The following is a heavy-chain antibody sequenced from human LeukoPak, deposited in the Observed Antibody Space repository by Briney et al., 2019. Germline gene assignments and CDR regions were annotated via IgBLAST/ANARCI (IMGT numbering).Heavy chain of an antibody. J-gene: IGHJ6*02. CDR3: ARDTVPPYYYDSSGYWYYYGMDV. CDR2: ISSSSSTI. V-gene: IGHV3-48*01. Sequence: GGSLRLSCAASGFTFSSYSMNWVRQAPGKGLEWVSYISSSSSTIYYADSVKGRFTISRDNSKNTLYLQMNSLRAEDTAVYYCARDTVPPYYYDSSGYWYYYGMDVWGQGTTVTVSS. D-gene: IGHD3-22*01. CDR1: GFTFSSYS.